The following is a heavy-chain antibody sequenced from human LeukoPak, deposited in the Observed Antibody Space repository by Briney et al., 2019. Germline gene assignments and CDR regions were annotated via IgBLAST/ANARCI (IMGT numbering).Heavy chain of an antibody. CDR1: GFTFSSYA. D-gene: IGHD2-2*01. J-gene: IGHJ4*02. CDR3: AKDAICSSTSCYVDY. V-gene: IGHV3-23*01. CDR2: ISGSGGSA. Sequence: GGSLRLSCAASGFTFSSYAMSWVRQAPGKGLEWVSAISGSGGSAYYADSVKGRFTISRDNSKNTLYLQMNSLRAEDTAVYYCAKDAICSSTSCYVDYWGQGTLVTVSS.